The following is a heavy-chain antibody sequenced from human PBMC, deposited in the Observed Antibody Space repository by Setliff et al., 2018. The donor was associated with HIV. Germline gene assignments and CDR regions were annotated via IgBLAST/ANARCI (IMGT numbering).Heavy chain of an antibody. CDR1: GYTFTGYY. CDR3: ASQTGGRRAFEI. CDR2: INPNSGGT. D-gene: IGHD3-16*01. V-gene: IGHV1-2*06. Sequence: GASVKVSCKASGYTFTGYYIHWVRQAPGQGLEWMGRINPNSGGTNYAQRFQGRVTMTWDTSISTAYMELTSLRSDDTAVYYCASQTGGRRAFEIWGQGTVVTVSS. J-gene: IGHJ3*02.